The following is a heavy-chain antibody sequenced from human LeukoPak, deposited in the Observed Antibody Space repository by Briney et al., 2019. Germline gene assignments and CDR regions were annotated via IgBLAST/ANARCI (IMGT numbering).Heavy chain of an antibody. CDR1: SFSFSSFG. Sequence: ASVKVSCKAFSFSFSSFGFNCVRQAPGQGLEWMGWISGYNGHTNYAQKFQGRVTMTTDTSTNTAYVELRSLRSDDTAVYYCARGTWEAAARPYSFDTWGQGTLVTVSS. V-gene: IGHV1-18*01. D-gene: IGHD3-22*01. CDR2: ISGYNGHT. J-gene: IGHJ5*02. CDR3: ARGTWEAAARPYSFDT.